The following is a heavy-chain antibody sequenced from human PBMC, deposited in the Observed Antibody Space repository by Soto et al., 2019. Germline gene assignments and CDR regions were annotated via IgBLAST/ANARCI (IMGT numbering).Heavy chain of an antibody. J-gene: IGHJ5*02. CDR2: VIPIFGTA. D-gene: IGHD6-13*01. Sequence: QVQLVQSGAEVKKPGSSVKVSCKASGGTFSSYAISWVRQAPGQGLEWMGGVIPIFGTANYAQKFQGRVTITADESTSTAYMELSRLRSEDTAVYYCARYEGSRALLSSWFDPCGQGTLVTVSS. CDR3: ARYEGSRALLSSWFDP. CDR1: GGTFSSYA. V-gene: IGHV1-69*01.